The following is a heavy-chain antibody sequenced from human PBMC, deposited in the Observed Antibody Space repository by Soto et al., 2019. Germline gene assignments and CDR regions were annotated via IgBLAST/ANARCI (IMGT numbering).Heavy chain of an antibody. CDR3: AHSVRSFWYNGLDV. CDR1: GASITSSVYY. D-gene: IGHD6-19*01. V-gene: IGHV4-31*03. J-gene: IGHJ6*02. CDR2: IQNSGTP. Sequence: QVQLQESGPRLVKPSQTLSLTCTVSGASITSSVYYWSWIRQHPGKGLEWLGYIQNSGTPYNNPSLERRLIMSVDTSKIQFSLRLSSVTAADTAVYYCAHSVRSFWYNGLDVWGQGTTVTVSS.